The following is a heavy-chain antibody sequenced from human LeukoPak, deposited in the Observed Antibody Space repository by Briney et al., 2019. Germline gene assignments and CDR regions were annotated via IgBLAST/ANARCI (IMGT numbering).Heavy chain of an antibody. D-gene: IGHD3-10*01. V-gene: IGHV4-34*01. CDR1: GGSFSGYY. Sequence: PSETLSLTWAVYGGSFSGYYWSWIRQPPGKGLEWIGEINHSGSTNYNPSLKSRVTISVDTSKNQFSLKLSSVTAADTAVYYCARGRITMVRGVSYYFDYWGQGTLVTVSS. CDR3: ARGRITMVRGVSYYFDY. CDR2: INHSGST. J-gene: IGHJ4*02.